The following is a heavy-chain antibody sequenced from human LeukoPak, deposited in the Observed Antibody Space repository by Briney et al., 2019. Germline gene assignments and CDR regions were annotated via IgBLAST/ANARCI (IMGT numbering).Heavy chain of an antibody. CDR2: INPNNGAT. D-gene: IGHD1-26*01. V-gene: IGHV1-2*06. CDR3: TRESGSYHGNDY. CDR1: GYTFTGYY. J-gene: IGHJ4*02. Sequence: ASVRVSCKASGYTFTGYYMHWVRQAPGQGLEWMGRINPNNGATNYAQKLQGRVTITGDTSISTAYMELSSLRSDDTAVYYCTRESGSYHGNDYWGQGTLVTVSS.